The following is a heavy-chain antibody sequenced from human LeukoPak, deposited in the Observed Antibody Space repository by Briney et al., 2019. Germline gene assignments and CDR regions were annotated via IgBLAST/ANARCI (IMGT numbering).Heavy chain of an antibody. J-gene: IGHJ4*02. CDR2: IYYTGNT. D-gene: IGHD3/OR15-3a*01. CDR1: GVSISSSYSY. V-gene: IGHV4-39*01. CDR3: ARQTGSGLFILP. Sequence: GSLSLTCTVSGVSISSSYSYWGWIRQPPGMGLEWIGSIYYTGNTYYNASLKSQVSISIDTSKNQFSLRLTSVTAADTAVYYCARQTGSGLFILPGGQGTLVTVSS.